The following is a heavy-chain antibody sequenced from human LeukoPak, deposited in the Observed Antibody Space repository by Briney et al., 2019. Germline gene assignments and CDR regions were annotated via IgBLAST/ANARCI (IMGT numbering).Heavy chain of an antibody. J-gene: IGHJ4*02. Sequence: ASVKVSCKTSGYTFTNYDINWVRQATGQGLEWMGWMNPKSGNTGSAQRFQGRVTMTRDTSISTAYMELISLRSEDTAVYYCARVWGAFDYWGQGTLVTVSS. CDR2: MNPKSGNT. D-gene: IGHD1-26*01. CDR3: ARVWGAFDY. V-gene: IGHV1-8*01. CDR1: GYTFTNYD.